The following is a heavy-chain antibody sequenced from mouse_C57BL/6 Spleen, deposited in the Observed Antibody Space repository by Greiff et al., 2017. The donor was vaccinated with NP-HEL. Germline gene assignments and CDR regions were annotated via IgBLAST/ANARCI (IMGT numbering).Heavy chain of an antibody. CDR1: GFTFSDYY. V-gene: IGHV5-16*01. D-gene: IGHD1-1*01. J-gene: IGHJ1*03. Sequence: EVHLVESEGGLVQPGSSMKLSCTASGFTFSDYYMAWVRQVPEKGLEWVANINYDGSSTYYLDSLKSRFIISRDNAKNILYLQMSSLKSEDTATYYCAREFITTVVDWYFDVWGTGTTVTVSS. CDR3: AREFITTVVDWYFDV. CDR2: INYDGSST.